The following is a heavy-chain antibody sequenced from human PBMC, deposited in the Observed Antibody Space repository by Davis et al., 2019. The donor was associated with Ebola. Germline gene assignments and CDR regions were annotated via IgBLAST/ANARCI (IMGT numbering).Heavy chain of an antibody. J-gene: IGHJ6*02. CDR3: AREAVTTFYYYGMDV. CDR2: ISGSGGST. D-gene: IGHD4-17*01. Sequence: GGSLRLSCAASGFTFSSYAMSWVRQAPGKGLEWVSAISGSGGSTYYADSVKGRFTISRDNAKNSLYLQMNSLRAEDTAVYYCAREAVTTFYYYGMDVWGQGTTVTVSS. CDR1: GFTFSSYA. V-gene: IGHV3-23*01.